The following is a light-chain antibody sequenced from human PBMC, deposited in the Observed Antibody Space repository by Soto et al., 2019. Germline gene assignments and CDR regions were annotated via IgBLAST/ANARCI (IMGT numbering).Light chain of an antibody. V-gene: IGKV3-20*01. CDR1: QSVINSY. Sequence: EVVLTQSPGTLYLSSGERATLSCRASQSVINSYLAWYQQKPGQAPRLLLYGAYNRATGIPDRFSGSGSGTDFTLTISRLEPEDFAVYYCQQYGTAPWTFGQGTKVDIK. CDR3: QQYGTAPWT. CDR2: GAY. J-gene: IGKJ1*01.